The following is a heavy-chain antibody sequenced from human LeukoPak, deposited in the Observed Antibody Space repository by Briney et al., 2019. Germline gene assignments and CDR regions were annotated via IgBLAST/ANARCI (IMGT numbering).Heavy chain of an antibody. CDR1: GYSFTSYW. Sequence: GESLKISCKGSGYSFTSYWIGWVRQMPGKGLEWMGIIYPGDSDTRYSPSFQGQVTISADKSISTAYLQWSGLKASDTAMYYCAGMYSSGTNWFDPWGQGTLVTVSS. CDR3: AGMYSSGTNWFDP. J-gene: IGHJ5*02. CDR2: IYPGDSDT. V-gene: IGHV5-51*01. D-gene: IGHD6-25*01.